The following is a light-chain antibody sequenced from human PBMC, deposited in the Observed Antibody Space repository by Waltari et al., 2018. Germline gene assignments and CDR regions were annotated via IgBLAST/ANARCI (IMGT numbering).Light chain of an antibody. CDR2: RAS. Sequence: DIQMTQSPSTLSAFVGDRVTITCRASQSITNWLAWYQQRPGQAPKPLIFRASLLERGVPSRFSGSGHGTEFTLTISGLQPDDFGTYYCQQYDSYEYTFGQGTYLDIK. V-gene: IGKV1-5*03. CDR1: QSITNW. J-gene: IGKJ2*01. CDR3: QQYDSYEYT.